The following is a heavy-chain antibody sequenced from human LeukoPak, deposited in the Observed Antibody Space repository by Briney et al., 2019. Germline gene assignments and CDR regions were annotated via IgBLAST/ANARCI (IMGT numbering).Heavy chain of an antibody. Sequence: GGSLRLSCAASGFTFSSYSMNWVRQAPGKGPEWVSSISSSSSYIYCADSVKGRFTISRDNAKNSLYLQMNSLRAEDTAVYYCARDQAVGYYDSSGYYNYYYYYMDVWGKGTTVTVSS. CDR2: ISSSSSYI. J-gene: IGHJ6*03. D-gene: IGHD3-22*01. V-gene: IGHV3-21*01. CDR1: GFTFSSYS. CDR3: ARDQAVGYYDSSGYYNYYYYYMDV.